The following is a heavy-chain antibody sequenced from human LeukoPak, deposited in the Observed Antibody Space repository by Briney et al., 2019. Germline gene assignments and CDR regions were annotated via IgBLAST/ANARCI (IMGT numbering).Heavy chain of an antibody. D-gene: IGHD3-10*01. Sequence: GGSLRLSCAASGFSFSSYWMNWVRQAPGKGLEWVANIKQDGSDKNYVDSVKGRFTISRDNAKNSLYLQLNSLRVEDTAVYYCARASSGGLSAYYFFYMDVWGRGTTVTVSS. V-gene: IGHV3-7*01. CDR3: ARASSGGLSAYYFFYMDV. CDR1: GFSFSSYW. CDR2: IKQDGSDK. J-gene: IGHJ6*03.